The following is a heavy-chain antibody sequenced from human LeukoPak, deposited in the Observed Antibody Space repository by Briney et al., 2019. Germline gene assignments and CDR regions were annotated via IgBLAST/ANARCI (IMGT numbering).Heavy chain of an antibody. CDR2: ISPSGGRT. Sequence: GASVKVSCKASGYSFTSYYMHWVRQAPGQGLEWMGIISPSGGRTSYAQKFQGRVTMTSDTSTSTVYVELSSLRSEDTAVYYCARAYQTYYYATSGSHFDYWGQGTLVTVSS. CDR3: ARAYQTYYYATSGSHFDY. J-gene: IGHJ4*02. V-gene: IGHV1-46*01. D-gene: IGHD3-22*01. CDR1: GYSFTSYY.